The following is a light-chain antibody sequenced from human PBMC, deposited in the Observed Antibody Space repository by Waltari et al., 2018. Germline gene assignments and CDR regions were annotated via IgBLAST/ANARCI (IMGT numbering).Light chain of an antibody. CDR2: DAS. Sequence: AVQLTQSPSSLSASVGDRVPIPCRASQALSSALAWYQQKPGKAPNLLIYDASNLESGVPSRFSGSGSGTHFTLTISSLQPADFATYYCQQLHSYPVTFGGGTKVEIK. CDR3: QQLHSYPVT. V-gene: IGKV1-13*02. J-gene: IGKJ4*01. CDR1: QALSSA.